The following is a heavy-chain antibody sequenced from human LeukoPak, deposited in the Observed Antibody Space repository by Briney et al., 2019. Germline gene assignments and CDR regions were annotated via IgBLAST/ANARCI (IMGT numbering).Heavy chain of an antibody. CDR2: IYWDDDK. Sequence: SGPTLVKPTQTLTLTCTFSGFSLSTSGVGAGWIRQPPGKALEWLALIYWDDDKRYSPSLKSRLTITKDISKNQVVLTMTNMDPVDTATYYCAHSPQLLTAKYFQHWGQGTLVTVSS. V-gene: IGHV2-5*02. J-gene: IGHJ1*01. CDR3: AHSPQLLTAKYFQH. CDR1: GFSLSTSGVG. D-gene: IGHD2-2*01.